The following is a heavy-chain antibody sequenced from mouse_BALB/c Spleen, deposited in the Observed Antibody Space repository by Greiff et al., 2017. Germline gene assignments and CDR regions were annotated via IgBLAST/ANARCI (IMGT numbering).Heavy chain of an antibody. Sequence: QVQLKQPGAELVKPGASVKMSCKASGYTFTSYWMHWVKQRPGQGLEWIGVIDPSDSYTSYNQKFKGKATLTVDTSSSTAYMQLSSLTSEDSAVYYCTRVEGYWGQGTLVTVSA. J-gene: IGHJ3*01. V-gene: IGHV1S127*01. CDR1: GYTFTSYW. CDR3: TRVEGY. CDR2: IDPSDSYT.